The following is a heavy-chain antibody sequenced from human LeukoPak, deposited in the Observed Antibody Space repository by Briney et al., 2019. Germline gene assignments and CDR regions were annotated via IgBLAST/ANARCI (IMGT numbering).Heavy chain of an antibody. CDR3: AKVQTQVVAVTWVISGNFDY. CDR2: ISGSGSGGST. J-gene: IGHJ4*02. Sequence: GGSLRLSCAASGFTFSSSAMSWVRQAPGKGLEWVSSISGSGSGGSTYYADSVKGRFTISRDDSKNTLYLQMNSLRAEDTAVYYCAKVQTQVVAVTWVISGNFDYWGQGTLVTVSS. CDR1: GFTFSSSA. V-gene: IGHV3-23*01. D-gene: IGHD2-15*01.